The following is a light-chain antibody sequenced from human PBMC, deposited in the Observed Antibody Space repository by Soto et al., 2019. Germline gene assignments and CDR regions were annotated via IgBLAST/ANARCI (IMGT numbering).Light chain of an antibody. CDR3: SAYTARSTLV. V-gene: IGLV2-14*01. CDR1: MRDVGAYNH. Sequence: QSALTQPASESGSAGQSITISCSGTMRDVGAYNHVSWYQQHPGTAPKLIIYEVRNRPSGISSRFSGSRSGNTASLTISGLQSEDEGDYYCSAYTARSTLVFGGGTKLTVL. CDR2: EVR. J-gene: IGLJ3*02.